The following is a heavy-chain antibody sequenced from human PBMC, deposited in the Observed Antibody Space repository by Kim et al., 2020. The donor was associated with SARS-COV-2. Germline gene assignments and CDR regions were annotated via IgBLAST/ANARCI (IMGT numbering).Heavy chain of an antibody. D-gene: IGHD5-18*01. J-gene: IGHJ4*02. Sequence: SVKGRFPISRDNAKNSLYLQMNSLRAEDTALYYCAKDMGRAFGYSYGCDYWGQGTLVTVSS. V-gene: IGHV3-9*01. CDR3: AKDMGRAFGYSYGCDY.